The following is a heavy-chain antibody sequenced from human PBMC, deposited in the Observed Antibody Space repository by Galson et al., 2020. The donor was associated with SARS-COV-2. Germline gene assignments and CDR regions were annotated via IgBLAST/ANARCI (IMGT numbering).Heavy chain of an antibody. CDR2: IYYSGST. Sequence: SETLSLTCTVSGGSISSSSYYWGWIRQPPGKGLEWIGSIYYSGSTYYNPSLKSRVTISVDTSKIQFSLKLSSVTAADTAVYYCARHGPDCSGGSCYFDWFDPWGQGTLVTVSS. J-gene: IGHJ5*02. D-gene: IGHD2-15*01. V-gene: IGHV4-39*01. CDR1: GGSISSSSYY. CDR3: ARHGPDCSGGSCYFDWFDP.